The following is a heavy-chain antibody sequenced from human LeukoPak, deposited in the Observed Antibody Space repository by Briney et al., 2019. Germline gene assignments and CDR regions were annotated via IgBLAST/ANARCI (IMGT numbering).Heavy chain of an antibody. D-gene: IGHD1-20*01. CDR2: IKRKRDGGTT. CDR1: GFTFNNAW. J-gene: IGHJ4*02. CDR3: TGIPYITSDY. Sequence: PGGSLRLSCVTSGFTFNNAWISWVPQAPGEGGEWVGRIKRKRDGGTTDYAAPVRGRFSLSRDDSKNTVFLQMDSLKTEDTVVYFCTGIPYITSDYWGQGTVVTVSS. V-gene: IGHV3-15*01.